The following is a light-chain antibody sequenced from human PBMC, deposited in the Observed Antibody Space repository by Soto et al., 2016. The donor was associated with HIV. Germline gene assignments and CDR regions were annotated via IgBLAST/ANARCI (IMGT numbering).Light chain of an antibody. V-gene: IGKV1-5*03. CDR1: QSINSW. Sequence: DIQMTQSPSTLSASVGDRVTITCRASQSINSWLAWYQQKAGKAPKLLIYKASSLESGVPSRFSGSGSGTEFTLTISSLQPEDFATYYCQQLNSYPLTFGRRDQGG. J-gene: IGKJ4*01. CDR2: KAS. CDR3: QQLNSYPLT.